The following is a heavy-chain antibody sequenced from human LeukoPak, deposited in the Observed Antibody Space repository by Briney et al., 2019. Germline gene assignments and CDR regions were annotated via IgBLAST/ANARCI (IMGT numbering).Heavy chain of an antibody. V-gene: IGHV6-1*01. CDR2: TFYRSQWYH. CDR3: AGEGAPGRPQDWGFFHF. J-gene: IGHJ1*01. Sequence: SQTLSLTRAISGDSVSSNSAAWNWIRQSPSRGLEWLGRTFYRSQWYHDYAVSVKSRITITPDTSKNQFSLHLKSVTPEDTAVYYCAGEGAPGRPQDWGFFHFWGQGTLVTVSS. CDR1: GDSVSSNSAA. D-gene: IGHD3-16*01.